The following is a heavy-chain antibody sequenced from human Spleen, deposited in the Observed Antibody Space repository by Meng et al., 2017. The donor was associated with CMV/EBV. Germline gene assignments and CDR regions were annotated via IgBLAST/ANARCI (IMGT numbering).Heavy chain of an antibody. CDR3: ARGVRDY. D-gene: IGHD5/OR15-5a*01. J-gene: IGHJ4*02. CDR2: ISSSSSYM. Sequence: GESLKISCAASGFTFSNYSMNWVRQAPGKGLEWVSSISSSSSYMYYAESMKGRLTISRDNAKKSLYLQMKSLRAEDTAVYYCARGVRDYWGQGTLVTVSS. V-gene: IGHV3-21*01. CDR1: GFTFSNYS.